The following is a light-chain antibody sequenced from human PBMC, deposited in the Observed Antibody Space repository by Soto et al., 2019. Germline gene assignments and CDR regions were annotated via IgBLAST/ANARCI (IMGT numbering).Light chain of an antibody. CDR2: GAS. J-gene: IGKJ1*01. V-gene: IGKV3-15*01. CDR1: QSVSSN. CDR3: QQYADWPRT. Sequence: EFVLTQSPATLSLSPGERATLSCRASQSVSSNLAWYQQKPGQAPRLLIYGASTRATGIPARFSGSGSGTEFTLTISSLQSGDFAVYYCQQYADWPRTFGQGTKVDIK.